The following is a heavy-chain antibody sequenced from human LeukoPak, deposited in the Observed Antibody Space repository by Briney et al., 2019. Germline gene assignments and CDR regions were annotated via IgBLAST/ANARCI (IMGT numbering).Heavy chain of an antibody. CDR2: ISGSGGST. CDR3: AKEWELLAFDY. V-gene: IGHV3-23*01. CDR1: GFIFSDYG. D-gene: IGHD1-26*01. Sequence: GGSLRLSCAASGFIFSDYGRSWVRQAPGKGLEWVSTISGSGGSTYYADSVKGRFTISRDNSKISLYLQMNSLRAEDTAVYYCAKEWELLAFDYWGQGTLVTVSS. J-gene: IGHJ4*02.